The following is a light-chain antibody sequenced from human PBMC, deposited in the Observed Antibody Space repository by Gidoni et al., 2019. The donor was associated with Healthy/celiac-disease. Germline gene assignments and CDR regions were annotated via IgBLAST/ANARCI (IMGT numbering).Light chain of an antibody. CDR2: AAS. Sequence: DIQMTQSPSSLSASVGDRVTITCRASQSISSYLNWYQQKPGKAHKLLIYAASSLQSWVPSRFSGSGSGTDFTLTISSLQPEDFATYYCQQSDSTPLTFGQGTKVEIK. J-gene: IGKJ1*01. CDR3: QQSDSTPLT. V-gene: IGKV1-39*01. CDR1: QSISSY.